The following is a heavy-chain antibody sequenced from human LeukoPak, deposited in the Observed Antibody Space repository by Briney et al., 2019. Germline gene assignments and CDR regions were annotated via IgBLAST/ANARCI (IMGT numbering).Heavy chain of an antibody. Sequence: SETLSLTRTVSGGSISSYYWSWIRQPPGKGLEWIGYIYYSGSTNYNPSLKSRVTISVDTSKNQFSLKLSSVTAADTAVYYCARGRAVADYYFDYWGQGTLVTVSS. J-gene: IGHJ4*02. V-gene: IGHV4-59*01. CDR3: ARGRAVADYYFDY. CDR1: GGSISSYY. D-gene: IGHD6-19*01. CDR2: IYYSGST.